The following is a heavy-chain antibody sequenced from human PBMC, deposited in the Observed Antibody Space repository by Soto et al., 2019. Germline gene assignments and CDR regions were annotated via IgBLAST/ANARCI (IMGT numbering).Heavy chain of an antibody. D-gene: IGHD4-17*01. CDR3: ARVATVTTWGDQ. CDR2: IYYRGRT. J-gene: IGHJ4*02. Sequence: QVQLQESGPGLVKPSETLSLTCTVSGGSLTSGSYYWSWIWQPTGKGLEWIGSIYYRGRTYYKPSLKTRVTISVDTSKNQFPLKLSSVTGADTAVYYCARVATVTTWGDQWGQGTLVTVSS. V-gene: IGHV4-61*01. CDR1: GGSLTSGSYY.